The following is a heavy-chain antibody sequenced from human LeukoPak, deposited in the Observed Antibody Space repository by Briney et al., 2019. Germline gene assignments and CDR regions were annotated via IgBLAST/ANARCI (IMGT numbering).Heavy chain of an antibody. J-gene: IGHJ6*03. CDR1: GGTFSSYA. V-gene: IGHV1-69*04. Sequence: SVKVSRKASGGTFSSYAISWVRQAPGQGLEWMGRIISILGIANYAQKFQGRVTITADKSTSTAYMELSSLRSEDTAVYYCARSREQQLVGGHYYMDVWGKGTTVTVSS. CDR2: IISILGIA. D-gene: IGHD6-13*01. CDR3: ARSREQQLVGGHYYMDV.